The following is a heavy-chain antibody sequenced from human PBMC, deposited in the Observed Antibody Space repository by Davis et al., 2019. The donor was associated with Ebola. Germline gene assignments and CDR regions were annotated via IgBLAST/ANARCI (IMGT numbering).Heavy chain of an antibody. V-gene: IGHV3-7*03. CDR3: ARDFKGLLWFGELFPP. Sequence: GGSLRLSCAASGFTFSSYGMHWVRQAPGKGLEWVANIKQDGSEKYYVDSVKGRFTISRDNAKNSLYLQMNSLRAEDTAVYYCARDFKGLLWFGELFPPRGQGTLVTVSS. CDR1: GFTFSSYG. CDR2: IKQDGSEK. D-gene: IGHD3-10*01. J-gene: IGHJ4*02.